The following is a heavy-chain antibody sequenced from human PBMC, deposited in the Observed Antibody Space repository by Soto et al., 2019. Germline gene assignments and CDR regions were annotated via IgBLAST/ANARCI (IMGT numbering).Heavy chain of an antibody. Sequence: EVHLVESGGSVVRPGGSLRLSCAASGFTFDDYALSWVRQGPGKGLEWVSHITWNGDSTTYAESVRGRFTISRDNSKNSLSLQMNSLRAEDTALYYCARAARYGDYQRHFDYLGQGTLVTVSS. D-gene: IGHD4-17*01. V-gene: IGHV3-20*04. CDR3: ARAARYGDYQRHFDY. CDR2: ITWNGDST. CDR1: GFTFDDYA. J-gene: IGHJ4*02.